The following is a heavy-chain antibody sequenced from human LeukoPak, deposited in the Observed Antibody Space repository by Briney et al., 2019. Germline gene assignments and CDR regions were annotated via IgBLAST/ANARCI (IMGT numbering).Heavy chain of an antibody. CDR3: ASEYSSSSTLVLFDY. J-gene: IGHJ4*02. Sequence: SETLSLSCTVSGGSISTTAYYWDWIRQPPGKGLEWIASISYSGSTYYNPSLRSRVTISGDTSNNQLSLKLSSVTAADTAVYYCASEYSSSSTLVLFDYWGQGTLVTVSS. D-gene: IGHD6-6*01. V-gene: IGHV4-39*01. CDR1: GGSISTTAYY. CDR2: ISYSGST.